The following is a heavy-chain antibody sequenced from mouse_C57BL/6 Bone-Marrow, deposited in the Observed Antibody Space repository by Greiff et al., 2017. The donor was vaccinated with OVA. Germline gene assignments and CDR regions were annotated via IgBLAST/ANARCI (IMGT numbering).Heavy chain of an antibody. V-gene: IGHV2-2*01. J-gene: IGHJ4*01. CDR1: GFSLTSYG. CDR2: IWSGGST. D-gene: IGHD1-1*01. Sequence: QVQLQQSGPGLVQPSQSLSITCTVSGFSLTSYGVHWVRQSPGKGLEWLGVIWSGGSTDYNAAFISRLSISKDNSKSQVFFKMNSLQADDTAIYYCASKPLITTVVENYAMDYWGQGTSVTVSS. CDR3: ASKPLITTVVENYAMDY.